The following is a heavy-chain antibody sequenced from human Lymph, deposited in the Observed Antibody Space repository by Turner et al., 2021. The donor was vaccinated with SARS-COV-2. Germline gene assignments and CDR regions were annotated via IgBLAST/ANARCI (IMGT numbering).Heavy chain of an antibody. J-gene: IGHJ5*02. CDR2: IYYSWIT. V-gene: IGHV4-59*01. D-gene: IGHD2-21*02. Sequence: QVQLQEAGPRLVKPLETLSLTCTVSGGSMNSNYLSWIRQPPGKRLEWIVYIYYSWITNYNHSLESLVTISVDTSRNQFSLNLTFGTAADSAIYYWARETVNNWVDPWGQGTLVTVSS. CDR1: GGSMNSNY. CDR3: ARETVNNWVDP.